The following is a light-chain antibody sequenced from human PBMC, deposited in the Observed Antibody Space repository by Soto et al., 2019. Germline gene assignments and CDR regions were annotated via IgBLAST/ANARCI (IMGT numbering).Light chain of an antibody. Sequence: EIVVTQSPATLSVSPGERVTLSCRASQSVSSNLAWYQQKAGQAPRLLIYGASTRATGIPARFSGSGSGTDFTLTISSLQSEDFAVYYCQQYNNWPPYTFGQGTKLEIK. CDR3: QQYNNWPPYT. J-gene: IGKJ2*01. CDR1: QSVSSN. V-gene: IGKV3-15*01. CDR2: GAS.